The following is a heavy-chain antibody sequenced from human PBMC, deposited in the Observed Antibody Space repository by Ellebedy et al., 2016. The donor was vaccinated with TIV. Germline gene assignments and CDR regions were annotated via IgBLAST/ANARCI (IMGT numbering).Heavy chain of an antibody. J-gene: IGHJ5*02. CDR1: GYTFTGYY. CDR3: ARELSMISWFDP. D-gene: IGHD3-22*01. V-gene: IGHV1-2*02. Sequence: ASVKVSCKASGYTFTGYYMHWVRQAPGQGLEWMGWINPNSGGTNYAQNFQGRVTMTRDTYISTAYMELRRLRSDDTAVYYCARELSMISWFDPWGQGTLVTVSS. CDR2: INPNSGGT.